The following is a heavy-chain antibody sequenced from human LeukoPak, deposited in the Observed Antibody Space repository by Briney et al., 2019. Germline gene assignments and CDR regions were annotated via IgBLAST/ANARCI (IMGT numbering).Heavy chain of an antibody. D-gene: IGHD4-11*01. J-gene: IGHJ6*02. CDR3: ARDGVATTVGLDV. V-gene: IGHV3-48*02. CDR2: ISSSSSTT. Sequence: GGSLRLSCAASGFTFSDYRMNWVRQAPGKGLEWVPYISSSSSTTHYADSVRGRFTISRDNAKNSLYLHMNSLRDEDTAVYYCARDGVATTVGLDVWGQGTTVTVSS. CDR1: GFTFSDYR.